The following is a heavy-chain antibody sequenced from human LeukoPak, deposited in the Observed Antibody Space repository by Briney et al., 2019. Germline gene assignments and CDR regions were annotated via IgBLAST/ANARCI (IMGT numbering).Heavy chain of an antibody. J-gene: IGHJ6*02. Sequence: ASVKVSCKASGYTFTSYGISWVRQAPGQGLEWMGWISAYNGNTNYAQKLQGRVTMPTDTSTSTAYMELRSLRSDDTAVYYCARDYSVVTPYYYYGMDVWGQGTTVTVSS. CDR3: ARDYSVVTPYYYYGMDV. V-gene: IGHV1-18*01. D-gene: IGHD4-23*01. CDR2: ISAYNGNT. CDR1: GYTFTSYG.